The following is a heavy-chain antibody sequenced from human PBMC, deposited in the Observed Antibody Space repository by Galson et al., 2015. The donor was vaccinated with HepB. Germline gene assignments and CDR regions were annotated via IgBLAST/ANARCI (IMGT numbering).Heavy chain of an antibody. CDR2: FYDDDTT. CDR3: AKGGQYYAFDF. Sequence: SLRLSCAVSGFSVSSNYMSWVRQAPGRGLEWVSGFYDDDTTYYPNSVKGRFTISRDNSKNALLLQMNSLRAEDTAVYYCAKGGQYYAFDFWGPGTLVTVSS. D-gene: IGHD2/OR15-2a*01. V-gene: IGHV3-53*01. CDR1: GFSVSSNY. J-gene: IGHJ3*01.